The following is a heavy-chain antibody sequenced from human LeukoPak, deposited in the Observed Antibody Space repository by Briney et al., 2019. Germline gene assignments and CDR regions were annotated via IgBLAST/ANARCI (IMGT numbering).Heavy chain of an antibody. Sequence: GASLRLSCAASGFTFSSYAMSWVRQAPGKGLEWVSAISGSGGSTYYADSVKGRFTISRDKSKNTLYLQMNSLRAEDTAVCYCARHRAGYYDTSGYYYDYWGQGTLVTVSS. CDR1: GFTFSSYA. J-gene: IGHJ4*02. CDR3: ARHRAGYYDTSGYYYDY. CDR2: ISGSGGST. V-gene: IGHV3-23*01. D-gene: IGHD3-22*01.